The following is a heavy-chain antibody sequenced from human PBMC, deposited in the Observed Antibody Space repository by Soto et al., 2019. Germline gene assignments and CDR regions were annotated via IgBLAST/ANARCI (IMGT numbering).Heavy chain of an antibody. Sequence: GGSLRLSCAASGFMFNNYAMNWVRQAPGKGLEWVSGLSGSGGTKYYADSVKGRFTISRDNSKNTLYLQMNSLRAEDTAVYYCARDGDYGDYETIFDYWGQGTLVTVSS. D-gene: IGHD4-17*01. V-gene: IGHV3-23*01. J-gene: IGHJ4*02. CDR1: GFMFNNYA. CDR2: LSGSGGTK. CDR3: ARDGDYGDYETIFDY.